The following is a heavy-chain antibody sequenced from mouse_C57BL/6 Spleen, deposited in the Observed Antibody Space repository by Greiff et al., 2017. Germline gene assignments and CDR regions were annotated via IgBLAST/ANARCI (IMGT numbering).Heavy chain of an antibody. V-gene: IGHV1-52*01. J-gene: IGHJ4*01. CDR2: IDPSDSET. CDR3: ARSGYDLIDYYAMDY. Sequence: QVQLQQPGAELVRPGSSVKLSCKASGYTFTSYWMHWVKQRPIQGLEWIGNIDPSDSETHSNQKFKDKATFTVDKSSSTAYMQLSSLTSEDSAVYYCARSGYDLIDYYAMDYWGQGTSVPVSS. CDR1: GYTFTSYW. D-gene: IGHD3-1*01.